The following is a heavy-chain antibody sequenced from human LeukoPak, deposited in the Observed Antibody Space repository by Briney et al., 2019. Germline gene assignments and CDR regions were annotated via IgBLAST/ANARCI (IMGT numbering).Heavy chain of an antibody. CDR1: GYTFTSYY. D-gene: IGHD2/OR15-2a*01. J-gene: IGHJ4*02. V-gene: IGHV1-46*01. CDR3: ARAYSSRVPVDY. CDR2: INPSGGST. Sequence: GASVTVSCKASGYTFTSYYMHWVRQAPGQGLEWMGIINPSGGSTSYAQKFQGRVTMTRDTSTSTVYMELSSLRSEDTAVYYCARAYSSRVPVDYWGQGTLVTVSS.